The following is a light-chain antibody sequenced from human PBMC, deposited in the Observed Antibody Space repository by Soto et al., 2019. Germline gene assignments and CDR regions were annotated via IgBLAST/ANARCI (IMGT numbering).Light chain of an antibody. Sequence: ALTQPASVSGSPGQSITISCTGTSSDVGGYNYVSWYQQHPGKAPKLMIYDVSNRPSGVSNRFSGSKSGNTASLTISGLQAEDEADYYCSSYTTSGSLVFGGGTQLTV. CDR2: DVS. J-gene: IGLJ2*01. CDR3: SSYTTSGSLV. V-gene: IGLV2-14*01. CDR1: SSDVGGYNY.